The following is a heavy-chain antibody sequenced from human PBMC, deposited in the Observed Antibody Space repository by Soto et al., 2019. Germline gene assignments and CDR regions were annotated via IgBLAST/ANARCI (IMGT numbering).Heavy chain of an antibody. Sequence: QINLIESGPTLGKHTQTLMLTCTFSGVSLSTSGAAVGCVRQPPGRALAWLALIDWDGDKPYHASLWNRLPIPKESSMNQFVLTLPSVDRAEAATYYCAHRATMTIFGILLDLGFWFDPWGKGTRVTLSS. V-gene: IGHV2-5*02. D-gene: IGHD3-3*01. J-gene: IGHJ5*02. CDR2: IDWDGDK. CDR3: AHRATMTIFGILLDLGFWFDP. CDR1: GVSLSTSGAA.